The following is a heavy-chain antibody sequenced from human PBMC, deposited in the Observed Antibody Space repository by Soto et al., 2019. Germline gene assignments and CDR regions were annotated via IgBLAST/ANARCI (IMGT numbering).Heavy chain of an antibody. CDR3: AGVGRIVVVEYYYYGMDV. J-gene: IGHJ6*02. CDR2: ISAYNGNT. Sequence: QVQLVQSGAEVKKPGASVKVSCKASGYTFTSYGISWVRQAPGQGLEWMGWISAYNGNTNYAQKLQGRVTMSTDTSTSTAYMELRSLRSDDTAVYYCAGVGRIVVVEYYYYGMDVWGQGTTVTVSS. V-gene: IGHV1-18*01. CDR1: GYTFTSYG. D-gene: IGHD3-22*01.